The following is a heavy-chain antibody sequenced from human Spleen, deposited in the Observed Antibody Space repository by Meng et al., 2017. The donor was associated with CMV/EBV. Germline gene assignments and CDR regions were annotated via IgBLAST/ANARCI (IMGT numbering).Heavy chain of an antibody. CDR2: IYSGGST. Sequence: GESLKISCAASGFTVSSNYMSWVRQAPGKGLEWVSVIYSGGSTYYADSVKGRFTISRDYAKNSLYLQMNSLRAEDTAVYYCARNWGYNDGTSYYWGMFDYWGQGTLVTVSS. V-gene: IGHV3-66*01. CDR1: GFTVSSNY. J-gene: IGHJ4*02. CDR3: ARNWGYNDGTSYYWGMFDY. D-gene: IGHD3-22*01.